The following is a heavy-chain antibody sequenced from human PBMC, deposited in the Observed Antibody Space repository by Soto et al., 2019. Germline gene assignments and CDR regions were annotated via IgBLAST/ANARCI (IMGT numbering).Heavy chain of an antibody. V-gene: IGHV1-18*01. D-gene: IGHD6-19*01. J-gene: IGHJ4*01. CDR2: ISGNNHNT. CDR3: ARLAVAVTSHFDS. Sequence: QVQLVQSGAEVKRPGASVKVSCKASGYTFTRHGISWVRQAPGQGLEWLGWISGNNHNTNDEEELQGRVTMTTDTSTNPTYLELRSLRSDDTAVYYCARLAVAVTSHFDSWGHVPLVTVSS. CDR1: GYTFTRHG.